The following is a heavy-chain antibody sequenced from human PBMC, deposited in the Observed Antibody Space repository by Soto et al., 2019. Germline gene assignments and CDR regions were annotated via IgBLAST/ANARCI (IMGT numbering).Heavy chain of an antibody. D-gene: IGHD3-16*01. V-gene: IGHV4-30-2*01. CDR2: IYHSGST. CDR3: ARGPGLGYYYGMDV. Sequence: SETLSLTCAVSGGSISSGGYSWSWIRQPPGKGLEWIGYIYHSGSTNYNPSLKSRVTISVDTSKNQFSLKLSSVTAADTAVYYCARGPGLGYYYGMDVWGQGTTVTVSS. CDR1: GGSISSGGYS. J-gene: IGHJ6*02.